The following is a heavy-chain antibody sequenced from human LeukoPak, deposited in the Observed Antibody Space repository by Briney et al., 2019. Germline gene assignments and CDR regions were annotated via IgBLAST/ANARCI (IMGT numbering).Heavy chain of an antibody. Sequence: ASVKVSCKASGYSFTTYTMNWVRQAPGQGLEWMGWINTNTGIPTYAQGFTGRFVFSSDTSVSTAYLQISSLKAEDTAVYYCARALMRLGELSLPSYWGQGTLVTVSS. CDR3: ARALMRLGELSLPSY. J-gene: IGHJ4*02. CDR1: GYSFTTYT. V-gene: IGHV7-4-1*02. CDR2: INTNTGIP. D-gene: IGHD3-16*02.